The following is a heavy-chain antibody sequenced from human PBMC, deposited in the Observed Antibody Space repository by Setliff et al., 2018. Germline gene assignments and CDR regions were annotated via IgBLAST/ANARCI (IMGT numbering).Heavy chain of an antibody. V-gene: IGHV4-59*02. Sequence: NPSETLSLTCTVSGGSVSPYFWSWIRQPPGKGLQWIGYIYHNGNTNFNPSLKSRVNMSIDTSKNQFALNLKSVTAADTAVYYCARDRTAYSYGLDVWGQGTTVTVLL. CDR2: IYHNGNT. D-gene: IGHD5-18*01. J-gene: IGHJ6*02. CDR1: GGSVSPYF. CDR3: ARDRTAYSYGLDV.